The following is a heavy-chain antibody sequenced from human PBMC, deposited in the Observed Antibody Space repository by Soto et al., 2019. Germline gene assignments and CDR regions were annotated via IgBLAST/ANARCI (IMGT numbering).Heavy chain of an antibody. D-gene: IGHD5-12*01. J-gene: IGHJ4*02. V-gene: IGHV3-30-3*01. CDR3: ARDVRSDGYNLIDY. CDR1: GFTFSSYA. Sequence: ESGGGVVQPGRSLRLSCAASGFTFSSYAMHWVRQAPGKGLEWVAVISYDGSNKYYADSVKGRFTISRDNSKNTLYLQMNSLRAEDTAVYYCARDVRSDGYNLIDYWGQGTLVTVSS. CDR2: ISYDGSNK.